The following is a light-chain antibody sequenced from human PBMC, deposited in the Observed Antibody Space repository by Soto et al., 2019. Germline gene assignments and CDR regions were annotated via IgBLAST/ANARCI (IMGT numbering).Light chain of an antibody. CDR2: GAS. Sequence: EIVLTQSPGTLSLSPGESATLSCRASQSMSSNYLAWNQHKPGQAPRLLIYGASTRATGFPDRFSGSGSGTDFTLTNTRLEPEDFAVYYCQQYGSSPRTFGQGTKLEIK. CDR3: QQYGSSPRT. J-gene: IGKJ2*01. V-gene: IGKV3-20*01. CDR1: QSMSSNY.